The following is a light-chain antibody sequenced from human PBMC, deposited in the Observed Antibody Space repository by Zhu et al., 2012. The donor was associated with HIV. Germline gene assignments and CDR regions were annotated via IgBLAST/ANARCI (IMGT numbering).Light chain of an antibody. V-gene: IGKV1-39*01. CDR2: AAS. CDR1: QSIAES. J-gene: IGKJ1*01. Sequence: GDRVTITCRTSQSIAESVNWYQQKPGKAPELLIYAASILQSGVPSKFSGSGSGTDFTLTISSLHPEDFATYYCQQSYITPMTFGQGTKVDIK. CDR3: QQSYITPMT.